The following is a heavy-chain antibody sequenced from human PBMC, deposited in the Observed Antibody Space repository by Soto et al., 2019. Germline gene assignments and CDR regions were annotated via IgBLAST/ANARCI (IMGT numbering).Heavy chain of an antibody. CDR1: GFNFNIFA. CDR2: IRSKAYGGTT. Sequence: PGGSLRLSCAASGFNFNIFAMNWVRQAPGKGLEWVGFIRSKAYGGTTEYAASVKGRFTISRDDSKSIAYLQMNSLKTEDTAVYYCTRNYYDSSGNDYSGQGTLVTVSS. V-gene: IGHV3-49*04. CDR3: TRNYYDSSGNDY. D-gene: IGHD3-22*01. J-gene: IGHJ4*02.